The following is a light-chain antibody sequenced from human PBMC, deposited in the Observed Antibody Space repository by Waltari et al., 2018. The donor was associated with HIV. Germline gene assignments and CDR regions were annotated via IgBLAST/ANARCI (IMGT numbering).Light chain of an antibody. CDR3: QQYNNWPET. V-gene: IGKV3-15*01. CDR2: GAS. CDR1: QSVSSN. Sequence: EKVMTQSPATLSVSPGERATLSSRASQSVSSNLAWYQQRPGQAPRLLIYGASTRATGIPARFSGSGSGTEFTLTISSLQSEDFAVYYCQQYNNWPETFGQGTKVEI. J-gene: IGKJ1*01.